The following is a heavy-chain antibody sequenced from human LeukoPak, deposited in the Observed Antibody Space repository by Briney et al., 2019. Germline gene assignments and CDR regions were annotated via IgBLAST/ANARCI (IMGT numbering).Heavy chain of an antibody. J-gene: IGHJ4*02. D-gene: IGHD5-18*01. Sequence: PGGSLRLSCAASGFIFSSYWMSWVRQAPGKGPEWVASIKEDGSEKYYVDSVKGRFTISRDNAKNSLYLQMNSLRAEDTAVYYCAREAYSSAYYFDYWGQGTLVTVSS. V-gene: IGHV3-7*03. CDR3: AREAYSSAYYFDY. CDR1: GFIFSSYW. CDR2: IKEDGSEK.